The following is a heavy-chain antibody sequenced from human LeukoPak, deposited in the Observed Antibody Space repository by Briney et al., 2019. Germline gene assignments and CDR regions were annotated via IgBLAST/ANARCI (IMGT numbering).Heavy chain of an antibody. CDR1: GFTFSSYS. V-gene: IGHV3-21*01. J-gene: IGHJ4*02. D-gene: IGHD6-13*01. CDR2: ISSSTSYI. CDR3: ARGSSSNWYGLDY. Sequence: GGSLRLSCAASGFTFSSYSMNWIRQAPGKGLEWVSSISSSTSYIYYADSVKGRFTISKDNAKNSLYLQMNSLRAEDTAVYYCARGSSSNWYGLDYRGQGTPVTVSS.